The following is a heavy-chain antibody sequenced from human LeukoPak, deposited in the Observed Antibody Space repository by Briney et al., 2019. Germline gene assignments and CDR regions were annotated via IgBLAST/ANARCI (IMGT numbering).Heavy chain of an antibody. D-gene: IGHD2-15*01. CDR1: GYTGTIYD. V-gene: IGHV1-8*01. Sequence: ASVKVSRKASGYTGTIYDNYWGCDGPQQGLGWMWCMKLNSGDTGYAQKFQDRVTMDTNNSISTAYMELSSLRSEDTAVYYCARGTRGTLGYCSGGSCCSFFYWGQGTLVTVSS. CDR2: MKLNSGDT. J-gene: IGHJ4*02. CDR3: ARGTRGTLGYCSGGSCCSFFY.